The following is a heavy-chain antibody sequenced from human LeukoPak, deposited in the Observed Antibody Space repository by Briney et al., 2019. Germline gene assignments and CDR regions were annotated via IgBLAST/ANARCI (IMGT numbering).Heavy chain of an antibody. Sequence: PGGSLRLSCAASGFTFSSYAMSWVCQAPGKGLEWVSAISGSGGSTYYADSVKGRFTISRDNSKNTLYLQMNSLRAEDTAVYYCAKAVSSGWYYFDYWGQGTLVTVSS. V-gene: IGHV3-23*01. CDR1: GFTFSSYA. J-gene: IGHJ4*02. CDR3: AKAVSSGWYYFDY. D-gene: IGHD6-19*01. CDR2: ISGSGGST.